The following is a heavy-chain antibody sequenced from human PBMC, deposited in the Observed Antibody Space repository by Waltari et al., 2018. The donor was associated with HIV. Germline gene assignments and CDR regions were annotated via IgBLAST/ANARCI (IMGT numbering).Heavy chain of an antibody. D-gene: IGHD5-18*01. CDR2: INQDGSEK. CDR3: ARDWSGPKWLVWYFDL. V-gene: IGHV3-7*01. CDR1: GFSFSSYW. J-gene: IGHJ2*01. Sequence: EVQLVESGGGLVQPGGSLRLSCAASGFSFSSYWMTWVRQAPGKGLEWVAKINQDGSEKAYVDSVKGRFTVSRDNARNSLSLQMDSVRAEDTSIYYCARDWSGPKWLVWYFDLWGRGTPVAVSS.